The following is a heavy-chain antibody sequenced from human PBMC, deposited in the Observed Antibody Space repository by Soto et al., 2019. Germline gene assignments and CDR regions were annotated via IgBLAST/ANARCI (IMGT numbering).Heavy chain of an antibody. Sequence: EVQLVESGGGLVQPGGSLRLSCAASGFTFSSYSMNWVRQAPGKGLEWVSYISSSSSTIYYADSVKGRFTISRDNAKNSLYRHMIMPRAEDTAVYYCARELNYGLFDYWGPGTLVTVSS. CDR2: ISSSSSTI. J-gene: IGHJ4*02. CDR3: ARELNYGLFDY. CDR1: GFTFSSYS. V-gene: IGHV3-48*01. D-gene: IGHD4-17*01.